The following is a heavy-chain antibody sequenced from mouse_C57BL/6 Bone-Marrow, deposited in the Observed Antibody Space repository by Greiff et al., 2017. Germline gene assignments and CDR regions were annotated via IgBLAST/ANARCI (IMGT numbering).Heavy chain of an antibody. CDR2: ILPGSGST. D-gene: IGHD1-1*01. J-gene: IGHJ1*03. CDR3: ARKITAVVAKAAYWYFEV. CDR1: GYTFTGYW. Sequence: VQLQQSGAELMKPGASVKLSCKATGYTFTGYWIEWVKQRPGHGLEWIGEILPGSGSTNYNEKFKGKATFTADTSSNTAYMQLSSLTTEDSAIYYCARKITAVVAKAAYWYFEVRGTGTTVT. V-gene: IGHV1-9*01.